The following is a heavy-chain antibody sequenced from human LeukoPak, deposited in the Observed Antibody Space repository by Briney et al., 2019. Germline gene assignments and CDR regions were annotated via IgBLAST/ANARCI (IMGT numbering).Heavy chain of an antibody. D-gene: IGHD2/OR15-2a*01. CDR2: IHPNNGGT. J-gene: IGHJ4*02. V-gene: IGHV1-2*02. Sequence: ASVKVSCKASGFTFTGYFIHWVRQAPGQGLEWMGWIHPNNGGTKYAQKFQGRVTMTRDTSINTDYMELSRLRSDDTALYYCTRDGFSRAACDYWGQGTLVTVSS. CDR1: GFTFTGYF. CDR3: TRDGFSRAACDY.